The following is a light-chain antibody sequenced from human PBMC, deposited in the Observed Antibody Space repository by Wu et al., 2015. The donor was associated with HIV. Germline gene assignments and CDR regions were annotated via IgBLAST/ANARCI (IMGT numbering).Light chain of an antibody. J-gene: IGKJ1*01. CDR3: QKYNTAPWT. CDR2: GAS. CDR1: QSVSRN. Sequence: EIVMTQSPATLSVSPGERATLSCRASQSVSRNLAWYQQKPGQAPRLLIYGASTRATGIPARFSGSGSGTEFTLTISSMQSEDVATYYCQKYNTAPWTFGQGTKVEMK. V-gene: IGKV3-15*01.